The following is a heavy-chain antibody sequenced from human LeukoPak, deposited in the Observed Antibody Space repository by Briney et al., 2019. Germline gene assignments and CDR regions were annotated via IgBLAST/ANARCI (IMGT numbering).Heavy chain of an antibody. D-gene: IGHD6-13*01. V-gene: IGHV4-59*01. CDR2: IYSSGST. CDR1: GGSISSYY. Sequence: SETLSLTCTVSGGSISSYYWSWIRPPPGKGLEWIGYIYSSGSTNYNPSLKSRVTIPVDTSKNQFSLKLSSVTAADTAVYYCARDRGGSSSWSPYYYYYYGMDVWGQGTTVTVSS. J-gene: IGHJ6*02. CDR3: ARDRGGSSSWSPYYYYYYGMDV.